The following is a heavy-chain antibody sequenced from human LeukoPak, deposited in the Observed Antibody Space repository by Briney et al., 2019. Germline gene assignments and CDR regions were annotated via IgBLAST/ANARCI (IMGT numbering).Heavy chain of an antibody. J-gene: IGHJ4*02. CDR1: GGSISSGGYS. CDR2: IYYSGST. V-gene: IGHV4-31*03. Sequence: TSETLSLTCTVSGGSISSGGYSWSWIRQHPGKGLEWIGYIYYSGSTYYNPSLKSRVTISVDTSKNQFSLKLSSVTAADTAVYYCARAMARYYFDYWGQGTLVTVSS. CDR3: ARAMARYYFDY.